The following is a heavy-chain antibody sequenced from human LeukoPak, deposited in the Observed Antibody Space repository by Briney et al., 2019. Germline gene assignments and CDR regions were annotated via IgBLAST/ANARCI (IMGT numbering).Heavy chain of an antibody. D-gene: IGHD6-13*01. V-gene: IGHV3-48*01. J-gene: IGHJ4*02. CDR3: ARDGLSSWSYYFDY. CDR2: ISSSSSTI. CDR1: GFTFSSYS. Sequence: GGSLRLSCAASGFTFSSYSMNWVRQAPGKGLEWVSYISSSSSTIYYADSVKGRFTISRDSAKNSLYLQMNSLRAEDTAVYYCARDGLSSWSYYFDYWGQGTLVTVSS.